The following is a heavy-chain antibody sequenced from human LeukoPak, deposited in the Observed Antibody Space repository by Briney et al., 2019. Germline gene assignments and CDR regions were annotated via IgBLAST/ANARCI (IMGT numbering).Heavy chain of an antibody. J-gene: IGHJ4*02. D-gene: IGHD6-19*01. CDR2: IYYSGST. CDR1: GGSISSSSYY. CDR3: ARDFGEVAGFSDY. V-gene: IGHV4-39*07. Sequence: SETLSLTCTVSGGSISSSSYYWGWIRQPPGKGLEWIGSIYYSGSTYYNPSLKSRVTISVDTSKNQFSLKLSSVTAADTAVYYCARDFGEVAGFSDYWGQGTLVTVSS.